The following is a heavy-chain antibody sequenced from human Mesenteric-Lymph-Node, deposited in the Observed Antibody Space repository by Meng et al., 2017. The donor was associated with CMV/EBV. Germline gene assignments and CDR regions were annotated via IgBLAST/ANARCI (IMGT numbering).Heavy chain of an antibody. V-gene: IGHV1-46*01. D-gene: IGHD3-10*01. J-gene: IGHJ6*02. Sequence: YLHWVRQAPGQGLDWMGIIDPSGTGTTFAEKFQGRVTMTRDTSTSTVYMELRSLKSDDTAVYYCARGGASSHDARGSPLHYYYAMDVWGQGSTVTVSS. CDR1: Y. CDR3: ARGGASSHDARGSPLHYYYAMDV. CDR2: IDPSGTGT.